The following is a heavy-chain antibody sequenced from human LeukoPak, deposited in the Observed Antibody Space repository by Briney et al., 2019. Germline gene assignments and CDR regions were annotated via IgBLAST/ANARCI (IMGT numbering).Heavy chain of an antibody. D-gene: IGHD2-21*01. CDR3: ARAGASYSFDY. CDR1: GASISSYY. V-gene: IGHV4-59*01. J-gene: IGHJ4*02. Sequence: KPSETLSLTCSVSGASISSYYWSWIRQPPGKGLEWIGYLSHSGSTNYNPSLKSRVTISVDTSKNQFSLKLNSVTAADTAVYYCARAGASYSFDYWGQGTLVTVSS. CDR2: LSHSGST.